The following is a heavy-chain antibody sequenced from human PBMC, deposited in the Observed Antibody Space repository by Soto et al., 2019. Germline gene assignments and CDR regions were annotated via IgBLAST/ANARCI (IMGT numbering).Heavy chain of an antibody. CDR3: ARGGVYFDY. Sequence: QVQLVESGGGVVQPGRSLRLSCAASGFTFSSYAMHWVRQAPGKGLEWVAVISYDGSNKYYADSVKGRFTISRDNSKNTLYLQMNSLRAEDTAVYYCARGGVYFDYWGQGTLVTVSS. V-gene: IGHV3-30-3*01. J-gene: IGHJ4*02. CDR1: GFTFSSYA. D-gene: IGHD3-16*01. CDR2: ISYDGSNK.